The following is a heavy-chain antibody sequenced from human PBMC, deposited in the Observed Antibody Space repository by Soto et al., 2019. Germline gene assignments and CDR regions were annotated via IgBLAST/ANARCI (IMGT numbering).Heavy chain of an antibody. CDR1: GGSFSGYY. Sequence: QVQLQQWGAGLLKPSETLSVTCAVYGGSFSGYYWSWIRQPRGKGLEWIGEINHSGSTNYNPSLKSRVTISVDTSKNQFSLKLSSVTAADTAVYYCASYYGDYNNWFDPWGQGTLVTVSS. CDR2: INHSGST. V-gene: IGHV4-34*01. J-gene: IGHJ5*02. CDR3: ASYYGDYNNWFDP. D-gene: IGHD4-17*01.